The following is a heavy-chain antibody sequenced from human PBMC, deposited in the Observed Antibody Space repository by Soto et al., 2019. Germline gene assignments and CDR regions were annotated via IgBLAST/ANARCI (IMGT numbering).Heavy chain of an antibody. D-gene: IGHD2-15*01. CDR3: ARGALLNAYYYYGMDV. J-gene: IGHJ6*02. CDR1: GYTFTSYY. CDR2: INPSGGST. V-gene: IGHV1-46*01. Sequence: ASVKVSCKASGYTFTSYYMHWVRQATGQGLEWMGIINPSGGSTSYAQKFQGRVTMTRDTSTSTVYMELSSLRSEDTAVYYCARGALLNAYYYYGMDVWGQGTTVTSP.